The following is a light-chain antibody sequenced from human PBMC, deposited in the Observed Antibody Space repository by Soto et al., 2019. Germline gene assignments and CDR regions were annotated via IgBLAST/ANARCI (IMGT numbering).Light chain of an antibody. CDR2: GAT. CDR1: QRVTSRY. V-gene: IGKV3-20*01. Sequence: EIMLTQSPGTLSLSPGERATLSFRASQRVTSRYLAWYQQKPVQAPRLLIYGATSRATDIPDTFSGSGSGTDFTLTISRLEPEDFAVYYCRHYGGSLTWTFGQGTKVDI. J-gene: IGKJ1*01. CDR3: RHYGGSLTWT.